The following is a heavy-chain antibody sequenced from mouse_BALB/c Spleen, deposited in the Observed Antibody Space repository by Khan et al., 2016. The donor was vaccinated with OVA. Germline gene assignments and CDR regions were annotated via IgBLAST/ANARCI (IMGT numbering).Heavy chain of an antibody. J-gene: IGHJ2*01. CDR1: GFTFSSFG. D-gene: IGHD1-1*01. CDR2: ISGDRYTI. Sequence: EVQLVESGGGLVQPGGSRKLSCVASGFTFSSFGMHWVRQAPEKGLEWVAYISGDRYTIYYTDTVKGRFTISRDNPKNTLFLQRTSLRSEDMAMYYCARSYFYGYYFDQWGQGTTLTVSS. V-gene: IGHV5-17*02. CDR3: ARSYFYGYYFDQ.